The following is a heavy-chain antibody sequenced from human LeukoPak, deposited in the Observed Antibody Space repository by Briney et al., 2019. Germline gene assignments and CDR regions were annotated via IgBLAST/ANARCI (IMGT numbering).Heavy chain of an antibody. CDR1: GYTFTSYY. V-gene: IGHV1-46*01. Sequence: ASVKVSCKASGYTFTSYYMHWVRQAPGQGLEWMGIINPSGGSTSYAQKFQGRVTMTRDTSTSTVYMELSSLRPEDTAVYYCAISKVPAAMGDYWGQGTLVTVSS. CDR2: INPSGGST. CDR3: AISKVPAAMGDY. D-gene: IGHD2-2*01. J-gene: IGHJ4*02.